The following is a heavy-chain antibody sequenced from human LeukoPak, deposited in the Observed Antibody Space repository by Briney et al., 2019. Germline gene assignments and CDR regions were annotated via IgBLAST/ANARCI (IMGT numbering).Heavy chain of an antibody. CDR2: ISYDGSNK. Sequence: GRSLRLSCAASGFTFSSYGMHWVRQAPGEGLEWVAVISYDGSNKYYADSVKGRFTISRDNSKNTLYLQMNSLRAEDTAVYYCAKGGSSSWFTYYYYGMDLWAQGPRVPVSS. CDR3: AKGGSSSWFTYYYYGMDL. V-gene: IGHV3-30*18. D-gene: IGHD6-13*01. J-gene: IGHJ6*02. CDR1: GFTFSSYG.